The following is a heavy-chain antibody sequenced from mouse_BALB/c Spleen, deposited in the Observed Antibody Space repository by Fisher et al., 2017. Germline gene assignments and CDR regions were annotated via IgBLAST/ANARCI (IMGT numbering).Heavy chain of an antibody. Sequence: KFKGKATLTADKSSSTAYMQLSSLTSVDSAVYFCAFQTARPHMDYWGQGTSVTVSS. J-gene: IGHJ4*01. D-gene: IGHD3-2*01. CDR3: AFQTARPHMDY. V-gene: IGHV1-80*01.